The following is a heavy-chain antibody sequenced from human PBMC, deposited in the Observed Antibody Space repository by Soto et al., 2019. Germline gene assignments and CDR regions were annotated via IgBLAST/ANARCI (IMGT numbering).Heavy chain of an antibody. CDR3: ARVFNDYGDDNWFDP. CDR2: IYYSGST. J-gene: IGHJ5*02. V-gene: IGHV4-39*01. D-gene: IGHD4-17*01. Sequence: SETLSLTCTVSGGSISSSSYYWGWIRQPPGKGLEWIGSIYYSGSTYYNPSLKSRVTISVDTSKNQFSLKLSSVTAADTAVYYCARVFNDYGDDNWFDPWGPGTLVTVSS. CDR1: GGSISSSSYY.